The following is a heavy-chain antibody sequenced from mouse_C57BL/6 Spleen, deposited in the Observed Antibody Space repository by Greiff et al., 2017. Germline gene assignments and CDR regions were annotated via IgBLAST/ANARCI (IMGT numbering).Heavy chain of an antibody. CDR1: GYAFSSYW. V-gene: IGHV1-80*01. CDR2: IYPGDGDT. J-gene: IGHJ4*01. D-gene: IGHD3-2*02. CDR3: ARGPLTAQATAYAMDY. Sequence: SGAELVKPGASVKISCKASGYAFSSYWMNWVKQRPGKGLEWIGQIYPGDGDTNYNGKFKGQATLTADKSSSTAYMQLSSLTSEDSAVYFGARGPLTAQATAYAMDYWGQGTSVTVSS.